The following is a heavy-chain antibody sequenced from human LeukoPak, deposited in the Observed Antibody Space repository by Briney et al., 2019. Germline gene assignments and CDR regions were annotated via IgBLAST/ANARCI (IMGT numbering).Heavy chain of an antibody. CDR2: IYSGGST. CDR1: GFTVSSNY. CDR3: AKGPVVPAPVYYYYYMDV. D-gene: IGHD2-2*01. V-gene: IGHV3-53*01. J-gene: IGHJ6*03. Sequence: GGSLRLSCAASGFTVSSNYMSWVRQAPGKGLEWVSVIYSGGSTYYADSVKGRFTISRDNSKNTLYLQMNSLRAEDTAVYYCAKGPVVPAPVYYYYYMDVWGKGTTVTVSS.